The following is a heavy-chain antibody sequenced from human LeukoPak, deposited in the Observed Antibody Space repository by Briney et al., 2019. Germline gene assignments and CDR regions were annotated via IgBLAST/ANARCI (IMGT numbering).Heavy chain of an antibody. V-gene: IGHV5-51*01. CDR3: ARHGEYSPPEDHHYYYGMDV. CDR2: IYPGDSDT. CDR1: GYSFTSYW. J-gene: IGHJ6*02. D-gene: IGHD6-6*01. Sequence: GESLKISCKGSGYSFTSYWIGWVRQMPGKGLEWMGIIYPGDSDTRYSPSFQGQVTISADKSISTAYLQWSSLKASDTAMYYCARHGEYSPPEDHHYYYGMDVWGQGTTVTVSS.